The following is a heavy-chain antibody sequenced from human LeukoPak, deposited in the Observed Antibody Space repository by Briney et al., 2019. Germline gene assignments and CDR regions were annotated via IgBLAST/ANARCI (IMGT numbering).Heavy chain of an antibody. V-gene: IGHV1-3*03. D-gene: IGHD3-22*01. CDR1: GYTFTSYA. CDR3: ARASSSGPSPDWYFDL. J-gene: IGHJ2*01. CDR2: INAGNGNT. Sequence: ASVKVSCKASGYTFTSYAMHWGRQAPGQRLEWMGWINAGNGNTKYSQEFQGRVTITRDTSASTAYMELSSLRSEDMAVYYCARASSSGPSPDWYFDLWGRGTLVTVSS.